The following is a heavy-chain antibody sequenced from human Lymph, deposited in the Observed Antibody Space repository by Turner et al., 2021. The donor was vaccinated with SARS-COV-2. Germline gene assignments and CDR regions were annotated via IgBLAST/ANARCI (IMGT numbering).Heavy chain of an antibody. CDR3: ATVLCTGSRCYYYGMDV. CDR1: GYTLTELS. D-gene: IGHD2-8*02. CDR2: FDPEDGEI. V-gene: IGHV1-24*01. J-gene: IGHJ6*02. Sequence: QVQLVQAGAEVKKPGASVKVSCKVSGYTLTELSMHWVRQAPGKGLEWMGGFDPEDGEIIYAQKFQGRVTMTEDTSTDTAYMELSSLRSEDTAVYYCATVLCTGSRCYYYGMDVWGQGTTVTVSS.